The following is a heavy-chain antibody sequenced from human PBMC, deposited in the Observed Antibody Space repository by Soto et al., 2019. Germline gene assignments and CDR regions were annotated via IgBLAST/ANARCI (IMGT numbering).Heavy chain of an antibody. J-gene: IGHJ4*02. D-gene: IGHD4-17*01. CDR1: GGSISSYY. V-gene: IGHV4-59*08. CDR2: IYYSGST. Sequence: SETLSLTCTVSGGSISSYYWSWIRQPPGKGLEWIGYIYYSGSTNYNPSLKSRVTISVDTSKNQFSLKLSSVTAADTAVYYCARGLDYGDYYFDYWGQGTLVTVSS. CDR3: ARGLDYGDYYFDY.